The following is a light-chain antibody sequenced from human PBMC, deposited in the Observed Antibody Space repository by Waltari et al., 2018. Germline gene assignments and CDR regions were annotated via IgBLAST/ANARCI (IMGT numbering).Light chain of an antibody. Sequence: EIVMTQSPATLSVSPGERATLSCRASQSVSNNLAWYQQNPGQAPRLLIYGAYTRATGISARFSGSGSGTDFTLTINSLQSEDFAVYYCQQYKNWPRTFGGGTKVEIK. CDR3: QQYKNWPRT. CDR1: QSVSNN. CDR2: GAY. V-gene: IGKV3-15*01. J-gene: IGKJ4*01.